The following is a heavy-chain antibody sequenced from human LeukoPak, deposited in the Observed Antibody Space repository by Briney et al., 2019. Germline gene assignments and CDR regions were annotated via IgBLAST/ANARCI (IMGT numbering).Heavy chain of an antibody. D-gene: IGHD1-7*01. J-gene: IGHJ5*02. V-gene: IGHV1-18*01. Sequence: ASVKVSCKASGYTFTSYGISWVRQAPGQGLEWMGWISAYNGHTNYAQKLQGRVTMTTDTSTSTAYMELRSLRSDDTAVYYCARSLELRHWFDPWGQGTLVTVSS. CDR2: ISAYNGHT. CDR3: ARSLELRHWFDP. CDR1: GYTFTSYG.